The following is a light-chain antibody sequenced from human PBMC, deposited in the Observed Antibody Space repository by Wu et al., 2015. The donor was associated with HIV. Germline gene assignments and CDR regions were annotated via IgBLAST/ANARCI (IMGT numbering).Light chain of an antibody. CDR3: QQYGTSPIT. CDR2: RSS. V-gene: IGKV3-20*01. Sequence: EIVLTQSPGTLSLSPGETATLSCKSSQSFSSNYLAWYQQKPGQAPRLLMFRSSSRATGIPQRFSGSASGTDFTLTISGLEPEDFAVYYCQQYGTSPITFGGGTKVEIK. J-gene: IGKJ4*01. CDR1: QSFSSNY.